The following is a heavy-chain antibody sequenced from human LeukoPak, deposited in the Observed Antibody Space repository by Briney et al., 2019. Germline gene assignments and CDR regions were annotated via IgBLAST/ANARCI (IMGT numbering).Heavy chain of an antibody. D-gene: IGHD3-10*01. CDR2: ISAYNGNT. Sequence: ASVKVSCKASGYTFTSYGISWVRQAPGQGLEWMGWISAYNGNTNYAQKLQGRVTMTTDTSTSTAYMELRSLRSDDTAVYYCARDWGLGFGELLFPSGLDYWGQGTLVTVSS. J-gene: IGHJ4*02. CDR3: ARDWGLGFGELLFPSGLDY. CDR1: GYTFTSYG. V-gene: IGHV1-18*01.